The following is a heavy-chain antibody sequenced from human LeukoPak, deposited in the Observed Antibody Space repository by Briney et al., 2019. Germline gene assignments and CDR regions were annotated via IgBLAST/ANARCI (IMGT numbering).Heavy chain of an antibody. CDR2: INPNSGGT. V-gene: IGHV1-2*02. Sequence: ASVKVSCKTSGYTFTSNGISWVRQAPGQGLEWMGWINPNSGGTNYAQKFQGRVTMTRDTSISTAYMELSRLRSDDTAVYYCTRDQTPYYWGQGTLVTVSS. CDR3: TRDQTPYY. CDR1: GYTFTSNG. J-gene: IGHJ4*02.